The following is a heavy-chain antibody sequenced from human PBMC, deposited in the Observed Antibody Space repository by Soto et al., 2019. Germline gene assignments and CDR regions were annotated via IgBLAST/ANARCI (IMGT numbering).Heavy chain of an antibody. CDR3: ARHRALNWFDP. CDR2: MYYSGST. CDR1: GGSISSSSDY. J-gene: IGHJ5*02. V-gene: IGHV4-61*05. Sequence: PSETLSLTCTVSGGSISSSSDYWSWIRQPPGKGLEWIGYMYYSGSTSYNPSLNSRVTLSVDTSKNQFFLKLSFVTAADTAVYYCARHRALNWFDPWGQGTLVTVSS.